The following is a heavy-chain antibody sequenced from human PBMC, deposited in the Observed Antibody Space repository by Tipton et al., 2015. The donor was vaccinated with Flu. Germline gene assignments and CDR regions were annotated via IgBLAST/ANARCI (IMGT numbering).Heavy chain of an antibody. CDR1: GFIFSSYG. Sequence: SLRLSCEASGFIFSSYGMHWVRHVTGKGLEWVSGIGSSGDTYYAGSVKGRFTISRENGKSSLYLQMNSLRAGDTSVYYCARGPLPDSDWYNGLDVWGQGTTVTVFS. CDR3: ARGPLPDSDWYNGLDV. D-gene: IGHD1/OR15-1a*01. CDR2: IGSSGDT. V-gene: IGHV3-13*01. J-gene: IGHJ6*02.